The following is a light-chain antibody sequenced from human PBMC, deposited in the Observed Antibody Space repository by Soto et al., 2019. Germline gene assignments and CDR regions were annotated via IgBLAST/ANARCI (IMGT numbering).Light chain of an antibody. J-gene: IGKJ5*01. CDR2: AAS. CDR3: QQRSNWPQIT. Sequence: EIVLTQSPGTLSLSPGERATLSCRASQSVSSSYLVWHQQKPGQAPRLLIYAASRRATGIPARFSGSGSGTDFTLTISCLEPEDFAVYYCQQRSNWPQITFGQGTRLEI. CDR1: QSVSSSY. V-gene: IGKV3D-20*02.